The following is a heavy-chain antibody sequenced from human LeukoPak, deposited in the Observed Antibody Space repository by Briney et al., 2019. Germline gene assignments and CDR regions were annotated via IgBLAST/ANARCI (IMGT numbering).Heavy chain of an antibody. V-gene: IGHV3-21*01. D-gene: IGHD6-19*01. CDR2: ISSSSNYT. CDR3: ARLYGSGWYSFDY. CDR1: GFTFTTYS. J-gene: IGHJ4*02. Sequence: GGSLALSCAASGFTFTTYSMNWVRQAPGKGLEWVSSISSSSNYTYYADSVKGRFTISRDNAKNSLFLQMNSLRAEDTAVYYCARLYGSGWYSFDYWGQGTLVTVSS.